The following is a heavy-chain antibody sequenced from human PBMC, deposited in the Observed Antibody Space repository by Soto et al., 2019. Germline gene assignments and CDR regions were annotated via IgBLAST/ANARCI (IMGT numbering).Heavy chain of an antibody. V-gene: IGHV3-23*01. CDR1: GFTFSSYV. J-gene: IGHJ6*02. CDR2: IRGSGGDT. CDR3: ARGPRAPPPHDYGMDV. Sequence: EVQLLESGGGLVQPGGSLRIACAASGFTFSSYVMNWVRQAPGKGLEWVSGIRGSGGDTFYADSVKGRFTISRDNSKNTPYLQKNSLRAEDTAVYYCARGPRAPPPHDYGMDVWGQGTTVTVSS.